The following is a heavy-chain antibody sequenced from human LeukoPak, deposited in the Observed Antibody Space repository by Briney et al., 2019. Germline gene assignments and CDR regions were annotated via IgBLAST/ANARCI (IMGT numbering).Heavy chain of an antibody. V-gene: IGHV4-34*01. CDR2: INHSGST. D-gene: IGHD5-18*01. CDR3: ARGITSTAMVEVWFDP. CDR1: GGSFSGYY. J-gene: IGHJ5*02. Sequence: SETLSLTCAVYGGSFSGYYWSWIRQPPGKGLEWIGEINHSGSTNYNPSLKSRVTISVNTSKNQFSLKLSSVTAADTAVYYCARGITSTAMVEVWFDPWGQGTLVTVSS.